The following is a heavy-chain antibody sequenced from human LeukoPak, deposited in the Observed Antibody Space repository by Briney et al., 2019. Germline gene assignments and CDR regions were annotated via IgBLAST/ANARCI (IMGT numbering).Heavy chain of an antibody. CDR1: GFTFSSYG. V-gene: IGHV3-30*18. D-gene: IGHD3-10*01. CDR3: AKGYKDLGEWESRDYYGMDV. Sequence: TGRSLRLSCAASGFTFSSYGMHWVRQAPGKGLEWVAVISYDGSNKYYADSVKGRFTISRDNSKNTLYLQMNSLRAEDTAVYYCAKGYKDLGEWESRDYYGMDVWGQGTTVTVSS. CDR2: ISYDGSNK. J-gene: IGHJ6*02.